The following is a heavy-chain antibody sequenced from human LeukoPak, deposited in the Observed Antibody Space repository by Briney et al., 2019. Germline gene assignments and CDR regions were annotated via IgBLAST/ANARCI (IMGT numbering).Heavy chain of an antibody. CDR1: GDSVSSNSAA. J-gene: IGHJ3*02. CDR3: ARDWGYSYGPPHDAFDI. Sequence: SQTLSLTCAISGDSVSSNSAAWNWIRQSPSRGLEWLGRTYYRSKWYNDYAVSVKSRITINPDTSKNQFSLQLNSVTPEDTAVYYCARDWGYSYGPPHDAFDIWGQGTMVTVSS. V-gene: IGHV6-1*01. CDR2: TYYRSKWYN. D-gene: IGHD5-18*01.